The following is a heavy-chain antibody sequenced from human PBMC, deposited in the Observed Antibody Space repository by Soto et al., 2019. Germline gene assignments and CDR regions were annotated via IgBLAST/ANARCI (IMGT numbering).Heavy chain of an antibody. CDR1: GGTFSSYA. J-gene: IGHJ4*02. D-gene: IGHD5-12*01. CDR3: AREERRDGYNKHSQRFDY. CDR2: IIPIFGTA. Sequence: GASVKVSCKASGGTFSSYAISWVRQAPGQGLEWMGGIIPIFGTANYAQKFQGRVTITADKSTSTAYMELSSLRSEDTAVYYCAREERRDGYNKHSQRFDYWGQGTLVIVSS. V-gene: IGHV1-69*06.